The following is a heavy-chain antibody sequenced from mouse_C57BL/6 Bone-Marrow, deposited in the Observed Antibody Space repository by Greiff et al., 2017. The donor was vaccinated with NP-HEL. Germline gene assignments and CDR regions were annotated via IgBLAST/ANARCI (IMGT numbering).Heavy chain of an antibody. CDR3: ARYSLDGNSYYAMDY. CDR1: GYAFSSSW. CDR2: IYPGDGDT. J-gene: IGHJ4*01. D-gene: IGHD2-1*01. V-gene: IGHV1-82*01. Sequence: QVQLQQSGPELVKPGASVKISCKASGYAFSSSWMNWVKQRPGKGLEWIGRIYPGDGDTNYNGKFKGKATLTADKSSSTAYMQLSSLTSEDSAVYFCARYSLDGNSYYAMDYWGQGTSVTVSS.